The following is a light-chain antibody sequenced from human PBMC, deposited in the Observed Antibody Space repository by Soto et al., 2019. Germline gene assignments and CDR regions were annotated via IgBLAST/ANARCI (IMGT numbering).Light chain of an antibody. CDR2: DVN. Sequence: QSALTQPRSVSGSPGQSVTISCTGTSSDVGRYDYVSWYQHHPGKAPQFMIYDVNKRPSGVPDRFSGSKSGSTASLTISGLQAEDEGDYYCCSYAGDYTLIFGGGTKVTVL. V-gene: IGLV2-11*01. J-gene: IGLJ2*01. CDR1: SSDVGRYDY. CDR3: CSYAGDYTLI.